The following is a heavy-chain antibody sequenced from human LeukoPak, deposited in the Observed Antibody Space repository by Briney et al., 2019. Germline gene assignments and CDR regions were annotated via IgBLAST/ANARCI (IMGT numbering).Heavy chain of an antibody. J-gene: IGHJ4*02. D-gene: IGHD2-2*01. Sequence: GASVKVSCKASGYTFTSYGISWVRQAPGQGLEWMGRIIPILGIANYAQKFQGRVTITADKSTSTAYMELSSLRSEDTAVYYCARGPLDDDTNQPLGYWGQGTLVTVSS. CDR3: ARGPLDDDTNQPLGY. V-gene: IGHV1-69*04. CDR2: IIPILGIA. CDR1: GYTFTSYG.